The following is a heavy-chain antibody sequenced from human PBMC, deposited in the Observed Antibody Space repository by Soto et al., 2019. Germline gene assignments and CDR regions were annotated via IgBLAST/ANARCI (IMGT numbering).Heavy chain of an antibody. Sequence: GLEWMGGIIPIFGTANYAQKFQGRVTITADESTSTAYMELSSLRSEDTAVYYCARDHADCSGGSCYFDYWGQGTLVTVSS. CDR3: ARDHADCSGGSCYFDY. CDR2: IIPIFGTA. D-gene: IGHD2-15*01. J-gene: IGHJ4*02. V-gene: IGHV1-69*01.